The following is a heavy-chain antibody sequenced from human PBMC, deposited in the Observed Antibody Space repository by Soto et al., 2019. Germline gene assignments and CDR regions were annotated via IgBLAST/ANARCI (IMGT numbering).Heavy chain of an antibody. CDR3: ARGPGTMAKIDY. Sequence: SETLSLTCTVSGGSISSGGYYWSWIRQHPGKGLERIGYIYYSGSTYYNPSLKSRVTISVDTSKNQFSLKLSSVTAADTAVYYCARGPGTMAKIDYWGQGTLVNVSS. CDR2: IYYSGST. CDR1: GGSISSGGYY. V-gene: IGHV4-31*03. J-gene: IGHJ4*02. D-gene: IGHD3-10*01.